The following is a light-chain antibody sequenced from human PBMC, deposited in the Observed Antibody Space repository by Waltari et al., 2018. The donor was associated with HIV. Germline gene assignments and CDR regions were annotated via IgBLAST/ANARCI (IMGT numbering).Light chain of an antibody. V-gene: IGKV1-39*01. CDR1: QNIKTN. CDR2: GAS. Sequence: DIQMTQSPSSLSASVGDRVTITCRASQNIKTNLNWYQQKPGKAPKVLIYGASNLKRGVPSRFSGSGSGTDFTLSISSLQPEDSAIYYCQQGGGMPYTFGQGTMVEIK. CDR3: QQGGGMPYT. J-gene: IGKJ2*01.